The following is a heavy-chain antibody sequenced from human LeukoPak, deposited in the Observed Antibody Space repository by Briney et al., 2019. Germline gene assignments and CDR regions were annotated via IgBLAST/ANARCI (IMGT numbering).Heavy chain of an antibody. CDR1: GFTFSSYS. CDR3: ARASSKQLAGYLPDGFDI. V-gene: IGHV3-21*06. CDR2: ISSSGTYV. D-gene: IGHD3-9*01. J-gene: IGHJ3*02. Sequence: PGGSLRLSCAAPGFTFSSYSKNWVRQAPGKGLEWVSSISSSGTYVYYADSVKGRFTIPRDNAKNSLSLQMNSLRADDAAVYYCARASSKQLAGYLPDGFDIWGQGTMVTVSS.